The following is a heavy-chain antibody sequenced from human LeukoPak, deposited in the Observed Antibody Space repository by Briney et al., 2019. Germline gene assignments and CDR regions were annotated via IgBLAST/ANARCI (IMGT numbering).Heavy chain of an antibody. CDR1: GGSFSGYY. J-gene: IGHJ4*02. Sequence: PSETLSLTCAVYGGSFSGYYWSWIRQPPGKGLEWIGEINHSGSTNCNPSLKSRVTISVDTSKNQFSLKLSSVTAADTAVYYCARGRDTMVRGATAFDYWGQGTLVTVSS. CDR2: INHSGST. D-gene: IGHD3-10*01. CDR3: ARGRDTMVRGATAFDY. V-gene: IGHV4-34*01.